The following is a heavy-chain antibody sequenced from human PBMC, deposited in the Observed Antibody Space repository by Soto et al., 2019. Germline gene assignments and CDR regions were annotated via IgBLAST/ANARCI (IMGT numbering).Heavy chain of an antibody. J-gene: IGHJ4*02. V-gene: IGHV4-30-4*01. Sequence: QVQLQESGPGLVKPSQTLSLTCTVSGGSISSGDYYWRWIRQPPGKGLEWIGYIYYSGSTYYNPSLKSRFTISVDTSKNQFSLKLSSVTAADTAVYYCARARGHAEYSSAKIFDYWGQGTLVTVSS. CDR3: ARARGHAEYSSAKIFDY. D-gene: IGHD6-6*01. CDR1: GGSISSGDYY. CDR2: IYYSGST.